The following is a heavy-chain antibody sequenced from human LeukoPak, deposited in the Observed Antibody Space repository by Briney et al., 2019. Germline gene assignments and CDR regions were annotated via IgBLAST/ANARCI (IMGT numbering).Heavy chain of an antibody. Sequence: GESLKISCKGSGYSFTSYWIGWVRQLPGKGLEWMGIIYPGDSDTRYSPSFQGQVTISADKSISTATLQWSSLKAPDTAMYYCAGAYAGGSWYDAFDIWGQGTMVTVSS. CDR1: GYSFTSYW. J-gene: IGHJ3*02. CDR3: AGAYAGGSWYDAFDI. CDR2: IYPGDSDT. V-gene: IGHV5-51*01. D-gene: IGHD6-13*01.